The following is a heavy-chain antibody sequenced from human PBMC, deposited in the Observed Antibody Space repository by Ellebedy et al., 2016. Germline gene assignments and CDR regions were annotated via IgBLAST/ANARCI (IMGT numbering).Heavy chain of an antibody. V-gene: IGHV3-69-1*01. CDR1: GFNFDTFF. J-gene: IGHJ5*02. CDR3: ARGVGGTSLNWFDP. CDR2: ISAGSDTT. Sequence: GGSLRLXXTASGFNFDTFFMSWVRQAPGQGLEWVSTISAGSDTTRLADSVKGRFTISRDNAKNSLYLQMNSLRAEDTAVYYCARGVGGTSLNWFDPWGQGTLVTVSS. D-gene: IGHD3-16*01.